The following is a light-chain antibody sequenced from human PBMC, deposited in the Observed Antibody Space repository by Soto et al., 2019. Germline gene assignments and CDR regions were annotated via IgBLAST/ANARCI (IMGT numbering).Light chain of an antibody. J-gene: IGLJ2*01. CDR3: SSYTSGNTAVV. V-gene: IGLV2-14*01. Sequence: QSVLAQPASVSGSPGQSITISCTGSTSDVGTYNYVSWYQQHPGKAPKLILYEVINRPSGVSNRFSGSKSGNTASLTISGLQSEDEAVYYCSSYTSGNTAVVFGGGTKLTVL. CDR1: TSDVGTYNY. CDR2: EVI.